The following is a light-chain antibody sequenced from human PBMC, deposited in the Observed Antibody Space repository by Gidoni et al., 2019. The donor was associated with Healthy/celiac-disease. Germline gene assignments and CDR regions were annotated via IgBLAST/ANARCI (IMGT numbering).Light chain of an antibody. J-gene: IGKJ1*01. CDR3: QQYET. Sequence: IQMTQSPSTLSASVGDRVIITCRASQGISSCLAWYQQKPGKAPKLLIYKASSLESRVPSRFSGSGSGTEFTLTISSLQPDDFATYYCQQYETFGQGTKVEIK. CDR2: KAS. CDR1: QGISSC. V-gene: IGKV1-5*03.